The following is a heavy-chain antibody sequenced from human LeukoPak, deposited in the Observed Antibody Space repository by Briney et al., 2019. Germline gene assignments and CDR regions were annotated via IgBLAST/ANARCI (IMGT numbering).Heavy chain of an antibody. V-gene: IGHV3-21*04. CDR1: GFTFSTYA. Sequence: GGSLRLSCAASGFTFSTYAMEWVRQAPGKGLEWVSSISGDNTYIYYADSVKGRFTISRDNAKNSLFLHMSSLRAEDTAVYYCAKDRAGLGHFDYWGQGTLVTVSS. CDR2: ISGDNTYI. D-gene: IGHD6-19*01. CDR3: AKDRAGLGHFDY. J-gene: IGHJ4*02.